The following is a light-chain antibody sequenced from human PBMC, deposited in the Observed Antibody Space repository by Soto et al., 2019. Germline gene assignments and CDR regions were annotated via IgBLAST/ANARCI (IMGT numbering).Light chain of an antibody. CDR3: PQSFTTPFT. J-gene: IGKJ3*01. CDR2: VAS. CDR1: QSISKY. Sequence: DIQMTQSPSSLSTSVGDKVTITCRASQSISKYLNWYQQKPGKAPKLLISVASSLQSEVPSRFSGDGSETDFTLSISSLQPEDSATYYCPQSFTTPFTFGPGTKVDVK. V-gene: IGKV1-39*01.